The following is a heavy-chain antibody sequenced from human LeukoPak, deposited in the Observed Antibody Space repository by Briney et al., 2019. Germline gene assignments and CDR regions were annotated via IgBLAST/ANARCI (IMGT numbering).Heavy chain of an antibody. CDR1: GDSISSSSYY. Sequence: SETLSLTCTVSGDSISSSSYYWVWIRQPPGKGLEWIGSIYNSGSTYYNPSLKSRVTTSVDTSKNQFSLMLSSMTAADTAVYYCARPQHRRSSSWFPGSPSSDAFDIWGHGTMVTVSS. J-gene: IGHJ3*02. V-gene: IGHV4-39*01. CDR3: ARPQHRRSSSWFPGSPSSDAFDI. D-gene: IGHD6-13*01. CDR2: IYNSGST.